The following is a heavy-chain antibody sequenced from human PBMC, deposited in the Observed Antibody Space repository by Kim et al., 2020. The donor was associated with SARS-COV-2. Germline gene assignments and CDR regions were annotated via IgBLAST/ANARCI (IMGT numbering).Heavy chain of an antibody. CDR3: ARHNPQIHWGQTLDF. CDR2: IYYSGPT. J-gene: IGHJ4*02. Sequence: SETLSLTCTVSGVSISSTTYYWGWIRQSPGKGLQWIGRIYYSGPTYYNPPLKSRLTISVDTSKNQFSLKLTSVTASDAAVYYCARHNPQIHWGQTLDFWGQGTLVTVSS. D-gene: IGHD7-27*01. V-gene: IGHV4-39*01. CDR1: GVSISSTTYY.